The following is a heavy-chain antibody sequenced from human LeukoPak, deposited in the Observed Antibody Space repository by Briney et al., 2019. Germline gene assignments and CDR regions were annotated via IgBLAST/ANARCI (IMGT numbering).Heavy chain of an antibody. CDR2: IYYSGST. CDR1: GGSISSYY. V-gene: IGHV4-59*01. CDR3: ARDLQRAFDI. Sequence: SETLSLTCTVSGGSISSYYWSWIRQPPGKGLEWIGYIYYSGSTNYNPSLKSRVTISADTSKNQFSLKLSSVTAADTAVYYCARDLQRAFDIWGQGTMVTVSS. D-gene: IGHD4-11*01. J-gene: IGHJ3*02.